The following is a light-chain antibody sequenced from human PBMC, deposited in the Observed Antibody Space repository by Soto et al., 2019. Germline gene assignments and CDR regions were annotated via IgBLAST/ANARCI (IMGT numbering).Light chain of an antibody. V-gene: IGLV1-51*01. CDR3: GTWDSSLSTLL. Sequence: QSVLTQPPSVSAAPGQKVTISCSGSSSNIGNNYVSWYQHLPRTAPKLLIYDNNKRPSGIPDRFSGSKSGTSATLGITGLQTEDEADYYCGTWDSSLSTLLFGGATKLTVL. CDR2: DNN. CDR1: SSNIGNNY. J-gene: IGLJ2*01.